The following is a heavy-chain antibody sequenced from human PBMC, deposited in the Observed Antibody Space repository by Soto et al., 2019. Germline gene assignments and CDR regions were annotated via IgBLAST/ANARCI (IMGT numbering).Heavy chain of an antibody. CDR1: GGSIISYY. Sequence: PSETLSHTCTVSGGSIISYYWSWIRQPPGKGLEWIGYIYYSGSTNYNPSLKSRVTISVDTSKNQFSLKLSSVTAAETAVYYCARDLWGYSSSWDSIYYYGMDVWGQGTTVTVS. V-gene: IGHV4-59*01. J-gene: IGHJ6*02. CDR3: ARDLWGYSSSWDSIYYYGMDV. D-gene: IGHD6-13*01. CDR2: IYYSGST.